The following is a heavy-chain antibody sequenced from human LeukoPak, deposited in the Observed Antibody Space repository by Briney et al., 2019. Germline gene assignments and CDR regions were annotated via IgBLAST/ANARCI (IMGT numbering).Heavy chain of an antibody. CDR3: ARGDSRFGY. CDR1: GFTFDDYG. Sequence: GGSLRLSCAASGFTFDDYGFHWVRQAPGKGLEWVSGISRNGYSIGNADSVKGRFTISRDNAKSSLYLQMNSLRAEDTALYYCARGDSRFGYWGQGTLVTVSS. D-gene: IGHD3-22*01. V-gene: IGHV3-9*01. CDR2: ISRNGYSI. J-gene: IGHJ4*02.